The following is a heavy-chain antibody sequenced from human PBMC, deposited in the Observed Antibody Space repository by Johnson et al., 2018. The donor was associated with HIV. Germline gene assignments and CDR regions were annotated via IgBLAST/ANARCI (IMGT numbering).Heavy chain of an antibody. V-gene: IGHV3-30-3*01. CDR1: GFTVSSNY. CDR3: ARGAMGALDI. Sequence: VQLVESGGGLIQPGGSLRLSCAASGFTVSSNYMSWVRQAPGKGLEWVAVISYDGSNKAFADSLKGRFSISRDNSTNTVYLQMNGLRIEDTAVYYCARGAMGALDIWGQGTMVTVSS. J-gene: IGHJ3*02. D-gene: IGHD1-26*01. CDR2: ISYDGSNK.